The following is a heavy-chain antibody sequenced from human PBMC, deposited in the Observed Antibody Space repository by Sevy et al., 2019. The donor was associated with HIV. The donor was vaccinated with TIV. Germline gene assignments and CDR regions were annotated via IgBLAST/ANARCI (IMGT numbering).Heavy chain of an antibody. CDR3: ARTAEISRDAFDI. CDR1: GYSFTSYW. D-gene: IGHD2-15*01. J-gene: IGHJ3*02. V-gene: IGHV5-10-1*01. CDR2: IDPSDSYT. Sequence: GESLKISCKGSGYSFTSYWISWVRQMPGKGLEWMGRIDPSDSYTTYSPSFQGHVTSSADKSISTAYLQWSSLKASDTAMYYCARTAEISRDAFDIWGQGTMVTVSS.